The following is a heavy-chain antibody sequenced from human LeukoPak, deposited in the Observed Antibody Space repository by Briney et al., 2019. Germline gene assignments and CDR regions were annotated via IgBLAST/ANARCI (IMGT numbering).Heavy chain of an antibody. D-gene: IGHD3-10*01. V-gene: IGHV4-30-2*01. CDR1: GGSISSGGYS. J-gene: IGHJ3*02. Sequence: SETLSLTCAVSGGSISSGGYSGSWIRQPPGKGLEWIGYIYHSGRTYYNPSLKSRVTISVDRSKNQFSLKLSSVTAADTAVYYCARASVWFGELPDAFDIWGQGTMVTVSS. CDR3: ARASVWFGELPDAFDI. CDR2: IYHSGRT.